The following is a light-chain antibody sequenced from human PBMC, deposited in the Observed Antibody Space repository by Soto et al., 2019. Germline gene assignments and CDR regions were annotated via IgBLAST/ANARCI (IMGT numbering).Light chain of an antibody. CDR1: QSVSSN. CDR2: GAS. V-gene: IGKV3-15*01. CDR3: QQYNNWPPLT. J-gene: IGKJ4*01. Sequence: IVMTQSPATLSVYPGDRATLSCRASQSVSSNLAWYQQKPGHAPRLLIYGASTRATGIPARFSGSGSGTEFTLTISSLQSEDFAVYYCQQYNNWPPLTFGGGTKVEIK.